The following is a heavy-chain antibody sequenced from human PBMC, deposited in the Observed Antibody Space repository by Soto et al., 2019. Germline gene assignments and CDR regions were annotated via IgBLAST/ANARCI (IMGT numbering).Heavy chain of an antibody. CDR1: GGSISRGDYY. CDR3: ARGGLLWFGELPNYYCMDV. CDR2: IYYSGST. Sequence: PSETLSLTCTVSGGSISRGDYYWSWILQPPGKGLEWIGYIYYSGSTYYNPSLKSRVTISVDTSKNQFSLKLSSVTAADTAVYYCARGGLLWFGELPNYYCMDVWGQGTTVTVS. J-gene: IGHJ6*02. V-gene: IGHV4-30-4*01. D-gene: IGHD3-10*01.